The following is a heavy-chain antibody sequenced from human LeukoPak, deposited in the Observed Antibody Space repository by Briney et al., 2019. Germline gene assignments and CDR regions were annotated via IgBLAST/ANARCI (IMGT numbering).Heavy chain of an antibody. V-gene: IGHV3-66*01. J-gene: IGHJ4*02. D-gene: IGHD6-13*01. Sequence: GGSLRLSCAASGFTVSSNYMSWVRQAPGKGLEWVSVIYSGSSTYYADSVKGRFTISRDNSKNTLYLQMNSLRAEDTAVYYCARVTSSSWWYFDFWGQGTLVTVSS. CDR1: GFTVSSNY. CDR3: ARVTSSSWWYFDF. CDR2: IYSGSST.